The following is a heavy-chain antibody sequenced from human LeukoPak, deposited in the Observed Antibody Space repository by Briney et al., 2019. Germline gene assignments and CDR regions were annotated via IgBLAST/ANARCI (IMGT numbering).Heavy chain of an antibody. CDR2: IYTSGST. Sequence: SETLSLTCTVSGGSISSYYWSWIRQPAGKGLEWIGRIYTSGSTNYNPSLKSRVTMSVDTSKNQFSLKLSSVTAADTAVYYCARDREEYQRPLIYMDVWGKGTTVTVPS. CDR3: ARDREEYQRPLIYMDV. V-gene: IGHV4-4*07. J-gene: IGHJ6*03. CDR1: GGSISSYY. D-gene: IGHD2-2*01.